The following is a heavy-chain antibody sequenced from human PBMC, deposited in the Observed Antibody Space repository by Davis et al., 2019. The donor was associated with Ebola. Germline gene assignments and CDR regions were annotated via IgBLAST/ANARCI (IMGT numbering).Heavy chain of an antibody. CDR1: GGSISSGGFH. J-gene: IGHJ4*02. Sequence: SETLSLTCTVSGGSISSGGFHWSWIRQHPGKGLEWIGYISYSGSSYCHPSLKSRVTISVDTSKNQFSLKLSSVTAADTAVYYCARVGPQEEGLDYWGQGTLVTVSS. CDR3: ARVGPQEEGLDY. CDR2: ISYSGSS. V-gene: IGHV4-31*03.